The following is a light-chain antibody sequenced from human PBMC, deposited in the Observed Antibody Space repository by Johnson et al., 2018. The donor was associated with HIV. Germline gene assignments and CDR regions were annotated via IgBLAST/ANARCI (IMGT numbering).Light chain of an antibody. Sequence: QSVLTQPPSVSAAPGQKVTISCSGSSSNIGNNYVSWYQQLPGTAPKLLIYDNNKRPSGIPDRFSGSKSGTSATLGITGLQTGDAAYYYCGTWDSSLSAYVFGTGTKVTVL. CDR3: GTWDSSLSAYV. V-gene: IGLV1-51*01. J-gene: IGLJ1*01. CDR1: SSNIGNNY. CDR2: DNN.